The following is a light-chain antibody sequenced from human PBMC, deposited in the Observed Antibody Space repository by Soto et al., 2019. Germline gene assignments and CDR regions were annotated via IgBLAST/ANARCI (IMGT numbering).Light chain of an antibody. CDR2: GAS. CDR3: HQYVSSWT. V-gene: IGKV3-20*01. CDR1: QSVSSTY. J-gene: IGKJ1*01. Sequence: EIVLTQSPGTLSLSPGERATLSCRASQSVSSTYVAWYQQKSGQAPRLLIYGASSRATGIPDRFSGSGSGTDFTLTINRLEPEDFAVYYCHQYVSSWTFGQGTKVEIK.